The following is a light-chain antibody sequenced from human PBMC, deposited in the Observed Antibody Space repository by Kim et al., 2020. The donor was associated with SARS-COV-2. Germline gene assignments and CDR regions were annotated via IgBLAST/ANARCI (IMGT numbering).Light chain of an antibody. CDR2: GAS. Sequence: EIVLTQSPGTLSLSPGERVTLSCRASQSLSSVYLAWYQQKPGQAPRLLLYGASNRDTGIPDRFSGSGSGTEFSLTISRLEPEDFAVYYCQQYRTSPLSFGGGTKLEI. CDR1: QSLSSVY. CDR3: QQYRTSPLS. V-gene: IGKV3-20*01. J-gene: IGKJ4*01.